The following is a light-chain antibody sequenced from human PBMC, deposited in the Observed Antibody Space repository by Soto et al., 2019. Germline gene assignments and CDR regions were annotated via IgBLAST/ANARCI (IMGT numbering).Light chain of an antibody. CDR1: QSVSSN. V-gene: IGKV3-15*01. J-gene: IGKJ1*01. Sequence: EIVMTQSPATLSVSPGERATLSCRASQSVSSNLAWYQQKPGQAPRLLIYGASTRATGIPARFSGSGSGTEFTLTISSLQSEDFAVYYCRQYNNWPRTSGQGTKVEIK. CDR2: GAS. CDR3: RQYNNWPRT.